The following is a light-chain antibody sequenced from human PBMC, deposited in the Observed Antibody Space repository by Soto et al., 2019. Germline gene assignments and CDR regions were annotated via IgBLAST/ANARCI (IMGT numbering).Light chain of an antibody. CDR3: SSYTSSSTWV. Sequence: SVLTQPASVSGSPGQSITISCTGTSSDVGGYNYVSWYQQHPGKAPKLMIYDVSNRPSGVSNRFSGSKSGNTASLTISGLQAEDEADYYCSSYTSSSTWVFGTGT. CDR1: SSDVGGYNY. V-gene: IGLV2-14*01. J-gene: IGLJ1*01. CDR2: DVS.